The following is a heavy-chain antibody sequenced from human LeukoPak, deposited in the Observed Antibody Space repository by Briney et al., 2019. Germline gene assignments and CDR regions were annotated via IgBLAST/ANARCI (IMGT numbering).Heavy chain of an antibody. CDR2: IYYSGST. D-gene: IGHD2-21*02. CDR1: GGSISSYY. V-gene: IGHV4-59*01. CDR3: ARYFGCDCYSDAFDI. J-gene: IGHJ3*02. Sequence: PSETLSLTCTVSGGSISSYYWSWIRQPPGKGLEWIGYIYYSGSTNYNPSLKSRVTISVDTSKNQFSLKLSSVTAADTAVYYCARYFGCDCYSDAFDIWGQGTMVTVSS.